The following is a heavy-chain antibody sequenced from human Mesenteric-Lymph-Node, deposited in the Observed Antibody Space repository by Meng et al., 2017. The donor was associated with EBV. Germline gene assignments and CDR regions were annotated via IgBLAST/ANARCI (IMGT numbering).Heavy chain of an antibody. V-gene: IGHV3-21*01. CDR2: ISSSSVYI. CDR3: ARDDYTNYVLDY. Sequence: EVQLVESGGGLVRPGGSLRLACAACGFTFRRYTINWVRQAPGKGLEWVSAISSSSVYIPYAGSGKGRFTISRDNAKNSLYLQMNSLRAEKTAVYYCARDDYTNYVLDYWGQGTLVTVSS. CDR1: GFTFRRYT. J-gene: IGHJ4*02. D-gene: IGHD4-11*01.